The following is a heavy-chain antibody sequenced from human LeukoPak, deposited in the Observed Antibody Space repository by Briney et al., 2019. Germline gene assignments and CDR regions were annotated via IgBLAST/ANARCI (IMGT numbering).Heavy chain of an antibody. J-gene: IGHJ3*02. CDR1: GFTFSSYA. D-gene: IGHD5-18*01. Sequence: GRSLRLSCAASGFTFSSYAMHWVRQAPGKGLEWVAVISYDGSNKYYADSVKGRFTISRDNSKNTLYLQMNSLRAEDTAVYYCARGRGIQLWFSAFDIWGQGTMVTVSS. CDR3: ARGRGIQLWFSAFDI. V-gene: IGHV3-30-3*01. CDR2: ISYDGSNK.